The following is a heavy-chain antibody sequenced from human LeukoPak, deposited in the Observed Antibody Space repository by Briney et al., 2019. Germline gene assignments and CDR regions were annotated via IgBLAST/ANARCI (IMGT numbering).Heavy chain of an antibody. CDR1: GYTFTTYG. D-gene: IGHD5-18*01. J-gene: IGHJ4*02. Sequence: ASVSVSCKASGYTFTTYGITWVRQAPGQGLEWMGRISAYDGTTDYAQKFQGSVTMTIDKSTSTAYMEVRSLRSDDTAVYYCARAAWIQLLDYWGQGTLVTVSS. CDR3: ARAAWIQLLDY. CDR2: ISAYDGTT. V-gene: IGHV1-18*01.